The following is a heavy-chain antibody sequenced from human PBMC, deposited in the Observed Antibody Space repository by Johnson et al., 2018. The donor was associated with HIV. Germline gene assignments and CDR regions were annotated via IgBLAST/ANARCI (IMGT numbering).Heavy chain of an antibody. CDR1: GFTFSSYG. CDR2: IRYDGTNQ. D-gene: IGHD6-19*01. V-gene: IGHV3-30*02. CDR3: ARDPQQWLDVGAFDI. Sequence: QMQLVESGGGVVQPGGSLRLSCAASGFTFSSYGMHWVRQAPGTGLSWVPFIRYDGTNQYSADSVKCRFSISRDDSKSTLYLQMSSLRGEDTAVYYCARDPQQWLDVGAFDIWGQGTMVTVSS. J-gene: IGHJ3*02.